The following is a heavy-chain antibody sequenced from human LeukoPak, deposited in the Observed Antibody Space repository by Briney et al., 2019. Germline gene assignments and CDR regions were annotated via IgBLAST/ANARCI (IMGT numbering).Heavy chain of an antibody. Sequence: SETLSLTCTVSGGSISSYYWSWIRQPAGKGLEWIGRIYTSGSTNYNPSLKSRVTTSVDTSNNQFSLKLSSVTAADTAVYYCARDGRYFDWFYYYYYMDVWGKGTTVTVSS. CDR3: ARDGRYFDWFYYYYYMDV. CDR2: IYTSGST. V-gene: IGHV4-4*07. D-gene: IGHD3-9*01. CDR1: GGSISSYY. J-gene: IGHJ6*03.